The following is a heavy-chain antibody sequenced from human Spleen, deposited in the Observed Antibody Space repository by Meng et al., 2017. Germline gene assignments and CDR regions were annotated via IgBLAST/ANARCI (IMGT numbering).Heavy chain of an antibody. J-gene: IGHJ3*02. Sequence: GESLKISCAASGFNFGDYAMCWVRQAPGKGLEWVSGISGSGVSTYYADSVKGRFTISRDNSKNTLYLQMNSLRAEDTAVYYCVRNLWDAFDIWGQGKMV. V-gene: IGHV3-23*01. D-gene: IGHD3-10*01. CDR2: ISGSGVST. CDR3: VRNLWDAFDI. CDR1: GFNFGDYA.